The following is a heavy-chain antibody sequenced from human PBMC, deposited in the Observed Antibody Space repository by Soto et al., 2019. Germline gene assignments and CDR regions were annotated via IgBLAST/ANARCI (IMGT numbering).Heavy chain of an antibody. Sequence: QVQLVQSGAEVKKPGSSVRVSCKASEDTFNSYTINWVRQAPGQGLQWMGRTIPMLGMSNYALKFQGRVTLTADXXTTTADMELRRLRSDDTAVYYCATSFGSGSRAFDYWGQGTQVTVSS. CDR2: TIPMLGMS. D-gene: IGHD3-10*01. J-gene: IGHJ4*02. V-gene: IGHV1-69*02. CDR3: ATSFGSGSRAFDY. CDR1: EDTFNSYT.